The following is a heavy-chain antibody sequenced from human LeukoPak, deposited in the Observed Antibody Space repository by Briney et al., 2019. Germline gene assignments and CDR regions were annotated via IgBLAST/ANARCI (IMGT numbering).Heavy chain of an antibody. D-gene: IGHD3-10*01. CDR2: INPNSGGT. J-gene: IGHJ4*02. CDR3: ATITMVRGVPLKPLDY. Sequence: ASVKVSCKASGYTFTGYFMHWVRQAPGQGLEWMGWINPNSGGTNYAQKFQGRVTMTRDTSISTAYMELSSLRSDDTAVYYCATITMVRGVPLKPLDYWGQGTLVTVSS. CDR1: GYTFTGYF. V-gene: IGHV1-2*02.